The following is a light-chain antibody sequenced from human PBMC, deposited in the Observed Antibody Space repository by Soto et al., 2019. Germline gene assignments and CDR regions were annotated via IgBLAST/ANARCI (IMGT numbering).Light chain of an antibody. CDR1: SNDIGAYDY. J-gene: IGLJ2*01. V-gene: IGLV2-14*03. CDR3: CSYTRRSIVI. CDR2: DVT. Sequence: QSVLTQPASVSGSPGQSITISCTGTSNDIGAYDYVSWYQQLPGKVPRLVIYDVTKRPSGVSHRFSGSKSGSAAYLTISGLQADDDSDYYSCSYTRRSIVIFGGGTKLTVL.